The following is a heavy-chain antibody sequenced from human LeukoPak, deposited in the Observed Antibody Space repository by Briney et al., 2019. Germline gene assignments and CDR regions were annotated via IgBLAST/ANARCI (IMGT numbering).Heavy chain of an antibody. D-gene: IGHD3-16*01. J-gene: IGHJ3*02. CDR2: ISFSGTT. CDR1: GGSISSSSYY. CDR3: ARGLRLRAFDI. V-gene: IGHV4-39*01. Sequence: SETLSLTCTVSGGSISSSSYYWGWIRQPPGKGLEWIGSISFSGTTYYNPSLKSRVTISVDTSKNQFSLKLSSVTAADTAVYYCARGLRLRAFDIWGQGTMVTVSS.